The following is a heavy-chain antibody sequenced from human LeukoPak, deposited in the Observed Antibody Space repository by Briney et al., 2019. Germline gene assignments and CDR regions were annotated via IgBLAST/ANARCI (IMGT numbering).Heavy chain of an antibody. J-gene: IGHJ4*02. V-gene: IGHV4-38-2*02. CDR3: AIYTLDRSYYFDY. CDR1: GYSISSGYY. CDR2: IYHSGST. D-gene: IGHD3-9*01. Sequence: PSETLSLTCTVSGYSISSGYYWGWIRQPPGEGLEWIGSIYHSGSTYYNPSLKSRVTISVDTSKNQFSLKLSSVTAADTAVYYCAIYTLDRSYYFDYWGQGTLVTVSS.